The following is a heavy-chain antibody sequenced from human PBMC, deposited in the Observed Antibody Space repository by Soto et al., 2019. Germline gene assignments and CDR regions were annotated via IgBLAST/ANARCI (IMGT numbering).Heavy chain of an antibody. CDR3: RCVYYYYYCMDV. D-gene: IGHD2-8*01. CDR1: GFTFSNFW. Sequence: PGGSLTLSCAASGFTFSNFWLSWVRQSPGKGLEWVGRIKSQTHGGKTDYAAPVKGRFTISRNDSTNTLYLQTNSLKTKDTAAYYGRCVYYYYYCMDVWGPGTMVTVSS. CDR2: IKSQTHGGKT. J-gene: IGHJ6*02. V-gene: IGHV3-15*01.